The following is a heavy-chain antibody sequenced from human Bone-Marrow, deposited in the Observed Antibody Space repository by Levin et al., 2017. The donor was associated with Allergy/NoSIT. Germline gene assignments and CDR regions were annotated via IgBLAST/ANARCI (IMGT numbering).Heavy chain of an antibody. CDR2: IYGDDDK. D-gene: IGHD5-12*01. CDR1: GFSLSTNTVG. CDR3: AHSLSGYDSYDY. Sequence: GSGPTLVKPTQTLTLTCTFSGFSLSTNTVGVGWIRQPPGKALEWLAVIYGDDDKRYNPSLKTRLTIRKDTSKNQVVLTMTKVDPVDTATYHCAHSLSGYDSYDYWGQGTLVTVSS. J-gene: IGHJ4*02. V-gene: IGHV2-5*02.